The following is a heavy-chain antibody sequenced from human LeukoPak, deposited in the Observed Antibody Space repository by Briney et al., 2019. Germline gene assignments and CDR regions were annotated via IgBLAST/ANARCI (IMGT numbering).Heavy chain of an antibody. V-gene: IGHV4-61*02. CDR2: IHSSGTH. Sequence: SETLSLTCTVSGDSISGRAYYWSWIRQPAGKGLGWIGRIHSSGTHSYNPSLKSRVSISVETSKNQFSLKLSSLTAADTAVYFCSRERGFWSGYFRPRYFDYWSQGTLVTV. D-gene: IGHD3-3*01. CDR1: GDSISGRAYY. J-gene: IGHJ4*02. CDR3: SRERGFWSGYFRPRYFDY.